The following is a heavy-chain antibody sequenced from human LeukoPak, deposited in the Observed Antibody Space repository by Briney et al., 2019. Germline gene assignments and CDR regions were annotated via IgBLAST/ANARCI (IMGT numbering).Heavy chain of an antibody. CDR1: GGTFSSYA. CDR2: IIPILGIA. D-gene: IGHD2-15*01. V-gene: IGHV1-69*04. Sequence: ASVTVSCKASGGTFSSYAISWVRQAPGQGLEWMGRIIPILGIANYAQKFQGRVTITADKSTSTAYMELSSLRSEDTAVYYCAIPGVAATRFDYWGQGTLVTVSS. J-gene: IGHJ4*02. CDR3: AIPGVAATRFDY.